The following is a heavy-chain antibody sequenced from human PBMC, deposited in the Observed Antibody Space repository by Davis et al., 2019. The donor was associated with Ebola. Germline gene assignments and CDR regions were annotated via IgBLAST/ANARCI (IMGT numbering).Heavy chain of an antibody. CDR3: ANDLLDYGDYTYYYGMDV. V-gene: IGHV3-23*01. Sequence: GGSLRLSCAASGFTFSSYAMSWVRQAPGKGLEWVSAISGSGGSTYYADSVKGRFTISRDNSKNTLYLQMNSLRAEDTAVYYCANDLLDYGDYTYYYGMDVWGKGTTVTVSS. CDR1: GFTFSSYA. J-gene: IGHJ6*04. CDR2: ISGSGGST. D-gene: IGHD4-17*01.